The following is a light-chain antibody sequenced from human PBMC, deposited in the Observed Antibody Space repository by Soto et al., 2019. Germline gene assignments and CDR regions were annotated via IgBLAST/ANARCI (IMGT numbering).Light chain of an antibody. V-gene: IGKV3-15*01. J-gene: IGKJ4*01. CDR1: ESVGSS. Sequence: IVMTQMSPTLYAVPRESATLSCRASESVGSSVAWYQQKPGQSPRLLIFGASTRAPGVPARFSGRESGIDFTLTISSLHPDDVATYYCQQYNSYSPTFGGGTKVDIK. CDR3: QQYNSYSPT. CDR2: GAS.